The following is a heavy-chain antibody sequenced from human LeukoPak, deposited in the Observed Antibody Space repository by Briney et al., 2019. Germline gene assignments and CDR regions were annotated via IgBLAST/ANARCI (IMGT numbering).Heavy chain of an antibody. CDR1: GGSISSSNW. D-gene: IGHD3-22*01. CDR3: ASSDYYDSSGYYPPDY. J-gene: IGHJ4*02. V-gene: IGHV4-4*02. Sequence: SETLSLTCAVSGGSISSSNWWSWVRQPPGKGLEWIGEIYHSGSTNYNPSLKSRVTISVDKSKNQFSLKLSSVTAADTAVYYCASSDYYDSSGYYPPDYWGQGTLVTVSS. CDR2: IYHSGST.